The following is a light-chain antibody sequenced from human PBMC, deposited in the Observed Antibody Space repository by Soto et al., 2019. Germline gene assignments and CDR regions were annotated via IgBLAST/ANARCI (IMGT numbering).Light chain of an antibody. CDR3: QQSYSTPH. CDR1: QNISSY. V-gene: IGKV1-39*01. J-gene: IGKJ4*01. CDR2: AAS. Sequence: DIPMTQSPSTLSASVGDRVTITCRASQNISSYLNWYQQKPGKAPNLLIYAASSLQSGVPSRFSGSGSGTDFTLTISSLQPEDFASYYCQQSYSTPHFGGGTKVEIK.